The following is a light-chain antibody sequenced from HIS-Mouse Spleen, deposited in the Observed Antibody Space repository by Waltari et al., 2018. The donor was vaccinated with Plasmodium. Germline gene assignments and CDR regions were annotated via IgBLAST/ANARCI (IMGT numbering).Light chain of an antibody. CDR1: QSVRIN. J-gene: IGKJ3*01. CDR2: GAS. V-gene: IGKV3-15*01. Sequence: EIVMTQSPATLSVSPGERATLSFRASQSVRINLAWYQQKPGQAPRLLIYGASTRATGIPARFSGSGSGTEFTLTISSLQSEDFAVYYCQQYNNWSFTFGPGTKVDIK. CDR3: QQYNNWSFT.